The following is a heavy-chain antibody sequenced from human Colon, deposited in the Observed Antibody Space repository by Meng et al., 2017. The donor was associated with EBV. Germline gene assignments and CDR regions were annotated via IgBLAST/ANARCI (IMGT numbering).Heavy chain of an antibody. CDR1: GYTFTTSA. J-gene: IGHJ4*02. CDR2: ITTKASNYAT. CDR3: TNLDY. V-gene: IGHV3-73*02. Sequence: LVGSGGAFVPPGASLSLTCAPSGYTFTTSAVHWVRQVSGKGLEWVGRITTKASNYATAYVASVEGRFTVSRDDSTNTAYLRMNSLKTEDTAVYYCTNLDYWGQGILVTVSS.